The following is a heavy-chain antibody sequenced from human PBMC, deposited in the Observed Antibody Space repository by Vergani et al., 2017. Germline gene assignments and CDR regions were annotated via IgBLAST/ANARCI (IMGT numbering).Heavy chain of an antibody. CDR3: AKIMHQYCSGGSCDSGYYYGMDV. D-gene: IGHD2-15*01. J-gene: IGHJ6*02. V-gene: IGHV3-33*06. CDR1: GFRFSSYG. Sequence: QVQLVESGGGVVQPGRSLRLSCAASGFRFSSYGMNWVRQAPGKGLEWVAVIWYDGSNKYYADSVKGRFTISRDNSKNTLYLQMNSLRAEDTAVYYCAKIMHQYCSGGSCDSGYYYGMDVWGQGTTVTVSS. CDR2: IWYDGSNK.